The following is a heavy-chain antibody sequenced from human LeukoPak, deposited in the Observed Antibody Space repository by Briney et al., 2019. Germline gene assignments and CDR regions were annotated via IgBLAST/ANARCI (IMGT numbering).Heavy chain of an antibody. D-gene: IGHD2-15*01. V-gene: IGHV3-23*01. CDR3: ARDPPVGPTQAGGV. J-gene: IGHJ6*02. CDR1: GFTSSNYA. CDR2: ISGSTGST. Sequence: GGSLRLSCAASGFTSSNYAMNWVRQAPGKGLEWVSLISGSTGSTNYADSVKGRFSISRDNSKNTVYLQMNSLRVEDTAVYYCARDPPVGPTQAGGVWGQGTTVTVSS.